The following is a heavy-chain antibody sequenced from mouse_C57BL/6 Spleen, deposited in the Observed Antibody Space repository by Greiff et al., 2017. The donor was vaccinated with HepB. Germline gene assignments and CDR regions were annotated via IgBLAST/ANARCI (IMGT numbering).Heavy chain of an antibody. CDR1: GYTFTSYW. D-gene: IGHD2-4*01. V-gene: IGHV1-85*01. CDR2: IYPRDGST. J-gene: IGHJ3*01. Sequence: QVQLQQPGAELVKPGASVKLSCKASGYTFTSYWMHWVKQRPGQGLEWIGWIYPRDGSTKYNEKFKGKATLTVDTSSSTAYMELHSLTSEDSAVYFCAREDYDRFAYWGQGTLVTVSA. CDR3: AREDYDRFAY.